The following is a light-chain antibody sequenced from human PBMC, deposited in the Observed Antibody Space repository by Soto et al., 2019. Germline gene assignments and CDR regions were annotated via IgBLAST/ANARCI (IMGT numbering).Light chain of an antibody. CDR1: QTVSSTY. CDR3: QLYGSSPLYS. CDR2: RTS. Sequence: EIVLTQSPGTLSLSPGERATLSCRTSQTVSSTYLAWYQQKRGQAPRLLIYRTSNRATGIPDRFSGSGSGTYLTLTISRLEAEDFAVYHCQLYGSSPLYSFAQGTELEIK. V-gene: IGKV3-20*01. J-gene: IGKJ2*01.